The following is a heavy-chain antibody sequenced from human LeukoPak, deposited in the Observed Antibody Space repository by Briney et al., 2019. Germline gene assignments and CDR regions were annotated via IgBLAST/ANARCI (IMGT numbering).Heavy chain of an antibody. CDR3: AKTNHYYDDNGSPKYFDY. CDR2: ISASGGST. V-gene: IGHV3-23*01. CDR1: GFTFRNYA. Sequence: GGSLRLSCVASGFTFRNYAMSWVRQAPGKGLEWVSAISASGGSTDYADSVKGRFTISRDNSKNTVYLQVNSLRAEDTAVYYCAKTNHYYDDNGSPKYFDYWGQGTLVTVSS. D-gene: IGHD3-22*01. J-gene: IGHJ4*02.